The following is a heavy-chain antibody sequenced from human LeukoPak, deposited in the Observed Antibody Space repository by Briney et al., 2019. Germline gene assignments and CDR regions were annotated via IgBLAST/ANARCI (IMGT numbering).Heavy chain of an antibody. D-gene: IGHD6-13*01. V-gene: IGHV3-11*05. CDR1: GFTFSDYY. Sequence: GGSLRLSCAASGFTFSDYYMSWIRQAPGKGLEWVSYISSSSSYTNYADSVKGRFTISRDNAKNSLYLQMNSLRAEDTAVYYCARDPGAIAAAGAYFGYWGQGTLVTVSS. J-gene: IGHJ4*02. CDR2: ISSSSSYT. CDR3: ARDPGAIAAAGAYFGY.